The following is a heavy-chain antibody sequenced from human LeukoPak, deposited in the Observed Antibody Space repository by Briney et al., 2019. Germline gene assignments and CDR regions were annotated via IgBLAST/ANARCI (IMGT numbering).Heavy chain of an antibody. J-gene: IGHJ4*02. CDR2: INSDGSTT. D-gene: IGHD1-26*01. Sequence: GGSLRLSCAASGFTFSSYWMHWVRQAPGKGLVWVSRINSDGSTTNYADSVKGRFTISRDNAKNTLYLQMNSLRAEDTAVYYCARDQRRRWELLRGLFDYWGQGTLVTVSS. CDR1: GFTFSSYW. V-gene: IGHV3-74*01. CDR3: ARDQRRRWELLRGLFDY.